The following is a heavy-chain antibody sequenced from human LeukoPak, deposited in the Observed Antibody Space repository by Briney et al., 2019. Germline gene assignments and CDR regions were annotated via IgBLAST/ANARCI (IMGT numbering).Heavy chain of an antibody. D-gene: IGHD6-13*01. Sequence: GGSLRLSCATSGVTFSNDWMTWVRQAQGKGLEWVANIKQDGSQKNYVDSVKGRFTISRDNTKKSLFLQMNSLRAEDTGMYYCARDTSPSSRSSYFDALDMWGQGTMVTVSS. V-gene: IGHV3-7*01. CDR3: ARDTSPSSRSSYFDALDM. CDR1: GVTFSNDW. J-gene: IGHJ3*02. CDR2: IKQDGSQK.